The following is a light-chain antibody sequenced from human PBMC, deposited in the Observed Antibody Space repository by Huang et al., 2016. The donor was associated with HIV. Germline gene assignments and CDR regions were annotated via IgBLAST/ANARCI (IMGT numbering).Light chain of an antibody. Sequence: VLTPSPATLSVSPGERATVSCQASDSIGSNLAGSQQRPGQAPRLLIQGASTRANGIQARFSGSGSGTEFALTSSSLRSEESAVYYCYQYNNWTPQQTFGQGTKLEIK. CDR3: YQYNNWTPQQT. CDR1: DSIGSN. CDR2: GAS. V-gene: IGKV3-15*01. J-gene: IGKJ2*01.